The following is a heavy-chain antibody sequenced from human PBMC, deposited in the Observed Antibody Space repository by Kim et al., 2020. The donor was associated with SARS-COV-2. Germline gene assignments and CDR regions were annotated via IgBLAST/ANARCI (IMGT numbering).Heavy chain of an antibody. CDR3: ARSAYSGSYGGYYYYYGMDV. J-gene: IGHJ6*02. CDR1: GYTFTSYG. D-gene: IGHD1-26*01. CDR2: ISAYNGNT. V-gene: IGHV1-18*01. Sequence: ASVKVSCKASGYTFTSYGISWVRQAPGQGLEWMGWISAYNGNTNYAQKLQGRVTMTTDTSTSTAYMELRSLRSDDTAVYYCARSAYSGSYGGYYYYYGMDVWGQGTTVTVSS.